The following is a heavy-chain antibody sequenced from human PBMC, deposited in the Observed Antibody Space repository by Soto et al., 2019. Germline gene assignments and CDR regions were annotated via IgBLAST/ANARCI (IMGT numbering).Heavy chain of an antibody. Sequence: PGVSLRRSCAASRITFSSYAIHWLRQAPGKNMEWLALISYDGNNKYYADSVKVRFTISRDNSKNTLFLQMNSLRAEDTAVYYCAKDSLVAVVDYWGQATLVTVSS. CDR3: AKDSLVAVVDY. V-gene: IGHV3-30-3*01. CDR2: ISYDGNNK. CDR1: RITFSSYA. J-gene: IGHJ4*02. D-gene: IGHD2-15*01.